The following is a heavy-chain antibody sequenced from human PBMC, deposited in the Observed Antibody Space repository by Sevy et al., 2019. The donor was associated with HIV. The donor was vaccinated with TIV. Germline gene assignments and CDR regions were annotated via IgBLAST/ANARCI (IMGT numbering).Heavy chain of an antibody. D-gene: IGHD6-13*01. J-gene: IGHJ6*02. Sequence: GGSLRLSCAASGFTFSSYAMHWVRQAPGKGLEWVAVISYDGSNKYYADSVKGRFTISRDNSKNTLYLQMNSLRAEDTAVYYCASRSSWPQYYYYYGMDVWGLGTTVTVSS. V-gene: IGHV3-30-3*01. CDR1: GFTFSSYA. CDR2: ISYDGSNK. CDR3: ASRSSWPQYYYYYGMDV.